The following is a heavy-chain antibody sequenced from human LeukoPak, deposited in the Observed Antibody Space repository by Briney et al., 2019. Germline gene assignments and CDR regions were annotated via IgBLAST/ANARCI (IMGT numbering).Heavy chain of an antibody. J-gene: IGHJ4*02. CDR3: AKDSSGGLADY. D-gene: IGHD3-10*01. CDR1: GFTFSHYA. V-gene: IGHV3-23*01. CDR2: ITGSGGYT. Sequence: GGPLRLSCAASGFTFSHYAMSWVRQAPGKGLEWVSAITGSGGYTYYADSVKGRFTISRDNSKSTLYLQMSSLRAEDTALYYCAKDSSGGLADYWGQGTLVTVSS.